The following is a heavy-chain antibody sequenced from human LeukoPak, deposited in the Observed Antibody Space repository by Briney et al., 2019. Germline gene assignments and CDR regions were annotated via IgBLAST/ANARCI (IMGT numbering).Heavy chain of an antibody. Sequence: GGSLRLSCAASGFTFSTYWMSWVRQAPGKGLEWVASIREDGSDYVASMKGRFAISRDNAKNSLYLEMNSLRAEATAVYYCARDVNWGHFNYWGQGTLVTVSS. CDR3: ARDVNWGHFNY. CDR2: IREDGS. D-gene: IGHD7-27*01. CDR1: GFTFSTYW. V-gene: IGHV3-7*01. J-gene: IGHJ4*02.